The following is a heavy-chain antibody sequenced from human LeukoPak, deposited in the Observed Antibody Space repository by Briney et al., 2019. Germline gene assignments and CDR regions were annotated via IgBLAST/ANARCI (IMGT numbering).Heavy chain of an antibody. D-gene: IGHD6-6*01. CDR1: GFTFSSYE. Sequence: GGSLRLSCAASGFTFSSYEMNWVRQAPGKGLEWVSYIGGRGNTIYYADSVKGRFTISRDNAKNSLYLQMNSLRAEDTAVYYCARVGYSSSSLRFWGQGTLVTVSS. V-gene: IGHV3-48*03. J-gene: IGHJ4*02. CDR3: ARVGYSSSSLRF. CDR2: IGGRGNTI.